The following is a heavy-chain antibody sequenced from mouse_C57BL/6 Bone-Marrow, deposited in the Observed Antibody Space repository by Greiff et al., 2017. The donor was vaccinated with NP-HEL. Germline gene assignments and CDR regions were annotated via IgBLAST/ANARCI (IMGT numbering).Heavy chain of an antibody. D-gene: IGHD1-1*01. Sequence: VKLQQPGAELVRPGTSVKLSCKASGYTFTSYWMHWVKQRPGQGLEWIGVIDPSDSYTNYNQKFKGKATLTVDTSSSTAYMQLSSLTSEDSAVYYCARRDYYGSVLDVWGTGTTVTVSS. CDR3: ARRDYYGSVLDV. CDR2: IDPSDSYT. J-gene: IGHJ1*03. CDR1: GYTFTSYW. V-gene: IGHV1-59*01.